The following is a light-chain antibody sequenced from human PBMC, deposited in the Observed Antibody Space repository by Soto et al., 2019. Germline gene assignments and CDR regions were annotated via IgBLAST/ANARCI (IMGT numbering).Light chain of an antibody. Sequence: EIVMTESPATLYGSRGERATLFCRASETNSRGYLAWYQQQAGRAPRLLIYCASMRATGIPDRFSGSESGTDFTLTINSLQPEDAAVYYCQQYGSSPPFGQGTRLEIK. CDR1: ETNSRGY. CDR3: QQYGSSPP. CDR2: CAS. V-gene: IGKV3-20*01. J-gene: IGKJ5*01.